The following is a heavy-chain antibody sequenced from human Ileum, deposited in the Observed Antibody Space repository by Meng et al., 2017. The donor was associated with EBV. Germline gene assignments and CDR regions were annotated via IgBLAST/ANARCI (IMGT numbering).Heavy chain of an antibody. J-gene: IGHJ4*02. Sequence: LQLQGPGPGLVKPAETLSLTCSVSGGSFSSRKYYWGWIRQPPGKALEWIASIYYSGTTYYNPSLQSRVSISVDKSKNQVSLNMTSMTAADTAVYYCASRELAPFDYWGQGTLVTVSS. V-gene: IGHV4-39*07. D-gene: IGHD1-26*01. CDR2: IYYSGTT. CDR3: ASRELAPFDY. CDR1: GGSFSSRKYY.